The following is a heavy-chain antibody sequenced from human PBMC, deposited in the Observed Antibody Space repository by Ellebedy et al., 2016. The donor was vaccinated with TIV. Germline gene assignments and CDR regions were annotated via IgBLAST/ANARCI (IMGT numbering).Heavy chain of an antibody. V-gene: IGHV2-5*01. CDR1: GFSLSTSGVG. CDR3: AHRVPVVVPAAIREGYPNKNWFDP. CDR2: IYWNDDK. D-gene: IGHD2-2*02. Sequence: SGPTLVXPTQTLTLTCTFSGFSLSTSGVGVGWIRQPPGKALEWLALIYWNDDKRYSPSLKSRLTITKDTSKNQVVLTMTNMDPVDTATYYCAHRVPVVVPAAIREGYPNKNWFDPWGQGTLVTVSS. J-gene: IGHJ5*02.